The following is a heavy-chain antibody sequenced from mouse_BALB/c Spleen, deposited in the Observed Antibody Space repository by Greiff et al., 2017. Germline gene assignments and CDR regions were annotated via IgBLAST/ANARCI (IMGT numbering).Heavy chain of an antibody. Sequence: QVQLQQSGPELVRPGVSVKISCKGSGYTFTDYAMHWVKQSHAKSLEWIGVISTYYGNTNYNQKFKGKATMTVDKSSSTAYMELARLTSEDSAIYYCAREGPYAMDYWGQGTSVTVSS. CDR1: GYTFTDYA. V-gene: IGHV1-67*01. CDR2: ISTYYGNT. J-gene: IGHJ4*01. CDR3: AREGPYAMDY.